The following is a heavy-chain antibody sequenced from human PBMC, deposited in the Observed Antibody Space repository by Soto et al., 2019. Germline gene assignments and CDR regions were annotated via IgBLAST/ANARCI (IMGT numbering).Heavy chain of an antibody. D-gene: IGHD1-20*01. V-gene: IGHV3-48*01. J-gene: IGHJ5*02. Sequence: EVQLVESGGGLVQPGGSLRLSCAASGFTFNSYSMNWVRQAPGKGLEWVSYLSSSSSTIYYADSVKGRFTISRDNAKNSLYLQMNSLRAEDTAVYYCARHPERITEIGWFDPWGQGTLVTVSS. CDR1: GFTFNSYS. CDR2: LSSSSSTI. CDR3: ARHPERITEIGWFDP.